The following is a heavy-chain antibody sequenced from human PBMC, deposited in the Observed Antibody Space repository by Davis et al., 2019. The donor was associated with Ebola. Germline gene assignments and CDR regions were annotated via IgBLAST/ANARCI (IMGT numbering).Heavy chain of an antibody. CDR2: IYYSGST. D-gene: IGHD4-17*01. CDR3: ARHEANYGNWFDP. V-gene: IGHV4-59*08. Sequence: PGGSLRLSCTVSGGSISSYYWSWIRQPPGKGLEWIGYIYYSGSTNYNPSLKSRVTISVDTSKNQFSLKLSSVTAADTAVYYCARHEANYGNWFDPWGQGTLVTVSS. CDR1: GGSISSYY. J-gene: IGHJ5*02.